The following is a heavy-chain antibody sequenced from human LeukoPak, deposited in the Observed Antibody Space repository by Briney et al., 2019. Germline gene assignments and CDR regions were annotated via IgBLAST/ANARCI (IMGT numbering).Heavy chain of an antibody. J-gene: IGHJ4*02. CDR3: ARGYRYGLPHFDY. CDR1: GFTFSSYE. D-gene: IGHD5-12*01. Sequence: PGGSLRLSCAASGFTFSSYEMNWVRQAPGKGLEWVSYISSSGSTIYYADSVKGRFTISRDNAKNSLYLQMNSLRAEDTAVYYCARGYRYGLPHFDYWGQGTLVTVSS. CDR2: ISSSGSTI. V-gene: IGHV3-48*03.